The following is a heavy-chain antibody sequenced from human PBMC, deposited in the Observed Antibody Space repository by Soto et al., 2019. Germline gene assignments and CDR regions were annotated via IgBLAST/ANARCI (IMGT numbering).Heavy chain of an antibody. CDR3: AKDTVGGYSFWSGYYSDGLDV. V-gene: IGHV3-23*01. Sequence: EVKLLESGGGLAQPGGSLRLSCVGSGFTFDSYAISWVRQAPGERLQWIAAISGSADGTDYAHSVRGRFTISRDNAKKTAHLPMDSLRVEDTAVYFCAKDTVGGYSFWSGYYSDGLDVWCQGTMVSVS. CDR1: GFTFDSYA. CDR2: ISGSADGT. J-gene: IGHJ3*01. D-gene: IGHD3-3*01.